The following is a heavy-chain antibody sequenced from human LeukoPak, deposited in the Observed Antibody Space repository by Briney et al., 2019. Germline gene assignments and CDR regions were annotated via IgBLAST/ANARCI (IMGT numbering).Heavy chain of an antibody. Sequence: PSETLSLNCAVYGGSFSGYYWSWIRQPPGKGLEWIGEINLSGSTNYNPSLKSRVTISVDTSKNQFSLKLSAVTAADTAVYYCARGVVPAALDWYYYYMDVWGKGTTVTVSS. CDR1: GGSFSGYY. D-gene: IGHD2-2*01. J-gene: IGHJ6*03. CDR3: ARGVVPAALDWYYYYMDV. V-gene: IGHV4-34*01. CDR2: INLSGST.